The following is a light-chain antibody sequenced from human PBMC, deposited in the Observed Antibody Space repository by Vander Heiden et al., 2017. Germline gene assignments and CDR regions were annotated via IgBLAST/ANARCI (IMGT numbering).Light chain of an antibody. CDR2: GAS. J-gene: IGKJ2*01. V-gene: IGKV3-15*01. CDR3: QQYNNGPLYT. Sequence: EIVMTQSPATLSVSPGERATLSCRASQSVSSNLAWYQQKPGQAPRLLIYGASTMATGIPSRFSGSGSGTEFTLTISSLQSEDFAIYYCQQYNNGPLYTFGQGTKLEIK. CDR1: QSVSSN.